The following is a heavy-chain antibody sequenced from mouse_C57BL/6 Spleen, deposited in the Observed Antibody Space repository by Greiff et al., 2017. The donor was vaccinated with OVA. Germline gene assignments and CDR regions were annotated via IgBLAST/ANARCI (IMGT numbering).Heavy chain of an antibody. CDR1: GFNIKDDY. CDR2: IDPKNGDT. CDR3: SYYYGSSYRFAY. Sequence: EVQLQQSGAELVRPGASVKVSCTASGFNIKDDYMHWVKQRPEQGLEWIGWIDPKNGDTEYASKFQGKATITADTSSNTAYLQLSSLTSEDTAVYYCSYYYGSSYRFAYWGQGTLVTVSA. V-gene: IGHV14-4*01. J-gene: IGHJ3*01. D-gene: IGHD1-1*01.